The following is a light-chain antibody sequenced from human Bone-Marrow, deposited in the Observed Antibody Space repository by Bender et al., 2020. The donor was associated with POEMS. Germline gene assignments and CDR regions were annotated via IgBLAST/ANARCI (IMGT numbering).Light chain of an antibody. V-gene: IGLV3-21*02. CDR1: NIGTKS. CDR2: DDS. CDR3: YSTDDSGNRGV. J-gene: IGLJ2*01. Sequence: SLALTQPPSVSVAPGQPARITCGGNNIGTKSVHWYQQKPGQAPLLVVYDDSDRPSGIPERFSGSSSGTMATLTISGAQVEDEGDYHCYSTDDSGNRGVFGGGTKLTVL.